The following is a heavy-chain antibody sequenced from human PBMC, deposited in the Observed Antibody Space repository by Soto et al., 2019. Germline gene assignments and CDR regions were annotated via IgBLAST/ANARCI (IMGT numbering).Heavy chain of an antibody. CDR2: IYYTGST. CDR3: ARDGYDGSGSPYPAY. V-gene: IGHV4-59*01. D-gene: IGHD3-10*01. Sequence: SETLSLTCTISGGAISTYYWTWIRQPPGKGLEWIGYIYYTGSTDYNPSLKGRVTISVDTSKRQFSLKLSSVTVADTAVYYCARDGYDGSGSPYPAYWGPGTQVTVSS. J-gene: IGHJ4*02. CDR1: GGAISTYY.